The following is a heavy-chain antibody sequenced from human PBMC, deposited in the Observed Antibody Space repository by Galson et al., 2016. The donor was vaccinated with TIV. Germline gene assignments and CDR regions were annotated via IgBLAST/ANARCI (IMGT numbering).Heavy chain of an antibody. CDR1: GFTFSLYG. J-gene: IGHJ4*02. CDR3: AKASLAAAGHEGAFDF. V-gene: IGHV3-30*18. D-gene: IGHD6-13*01. CDR2: ISSDGRNE. Sequence: SLRLSCAASGFTFSLYGMHWVRQAPGKGLEWVAAISSDGRNEYYGDSVKGRFTVSRDNSKNTVSLQMNSPRAEDTAVYYCAKASLAAAGHEGAFDFWGQGTLVTVSS.